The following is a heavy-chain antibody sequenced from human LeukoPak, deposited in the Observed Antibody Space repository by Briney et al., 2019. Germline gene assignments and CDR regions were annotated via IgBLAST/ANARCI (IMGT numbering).Heavy chain of an antibody. CDR2: IRFDGSNK. D-gene: IGHD3-3*01. Sequence: GGSLRLSCAASGFTFSSYGMHWVRQAPDKGLEWVAFIRFDGSNKYYADSVKGRFTISRDNSKNTLYLQMNSLRAGDTALYYCVKGVTIFGVVIRGYMDVWGKGTTVTVSS. CDR1: GFTFSSYG. J-gene: IGHJ6*04. CDR3: VKGVTIFGVVIRGYMDV. V-gene: IGHV3-30*02.